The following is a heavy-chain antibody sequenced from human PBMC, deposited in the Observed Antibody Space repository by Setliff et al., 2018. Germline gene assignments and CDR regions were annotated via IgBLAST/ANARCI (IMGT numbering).Heavy chain of an antibody. V-gene: IGHV3-53*04. CDR3: ARAGTVGERIAGWDS. CDR1: GFSVGSTY. CDR2: IYSGGGT. D-gene: IGHD3-3*01. Sequence: PGGSLRLSCVASGFSVGSTYMTWVRQAPGKGLEWVSVIYSGGGTDYLDSLRGRFTTSRSNSRNTVYLQMNGLRVEDTAVYFCARAGTVGERIAGWDSWGPGTLVTVSS. J-gene: IGHJ4*02.